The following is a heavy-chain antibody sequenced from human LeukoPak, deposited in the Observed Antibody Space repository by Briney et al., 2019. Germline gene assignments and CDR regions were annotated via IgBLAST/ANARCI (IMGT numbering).Heavy chain of an antibody. Sequence: GASVKVSCKASGYTFTSYGIRWVRQAPGQGLEWMGWISAYNGNTNYAQKLQGRVTMTTDTSTPTAYMELSSQRSDATAVDYCARGSHRLYDYVWGTYESKDYWGQGTLVTVSS. CDR2: ISAYNGNT. CDR1: GYTFTSYG. V-gene: IGHV1-18*01. D-gene: IGHD3-16*01. CDR3: ARGSHRLYDYVWGTYESKDY. J-gene: IGHJ4*02.